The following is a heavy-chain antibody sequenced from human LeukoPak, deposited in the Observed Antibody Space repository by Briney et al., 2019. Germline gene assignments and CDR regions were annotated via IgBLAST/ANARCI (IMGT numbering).Heavy chain of an antibody. J-gene: IGHJ5*02. CDR1: GFSVSNNG. V-gene: IGHV3-33*01. CDR3: ARRGDSGTFPHYFDA. CDR2: LWPDGITT. Sequence: PGGSLRLSCAASGFSVSNNGIHWVRQAPGKGLEWVAVLWPDGITTRYADSVEGRFTMSRDNSKNTVYVQMNSLRAEDTAVYFCARRGDSGTFPHYFDAWGQAILVTVSS. D-gene: IGHD2/OR15-2a*01.